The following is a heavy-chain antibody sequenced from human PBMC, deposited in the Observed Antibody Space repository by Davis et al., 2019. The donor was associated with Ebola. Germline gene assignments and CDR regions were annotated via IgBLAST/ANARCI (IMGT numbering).Heavy chain of an antibody. D-gene: IGHD4-17*01. V-gene: IGHV3-48*03. CDR3: ARDFGDYEFYIDN. CDR2: ISPSGSTY. J-gene: IGHJ4*02. CDR1: GFTFSSYE. Sequence: GESLKISCAASGFTFSSYEMNWVRQAPGKGLEWVSYISPSGSTYYYADSVKGRFTISRDNSKTTLYLQMNTLRVEDTALYYCARDFGDYEFYIDNWGQGALVTVSS.